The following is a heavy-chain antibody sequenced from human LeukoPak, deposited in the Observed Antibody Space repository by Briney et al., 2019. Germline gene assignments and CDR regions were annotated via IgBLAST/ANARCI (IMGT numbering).Heavy chain of an antibody. J-gene: IGHJ5*02. Sequence: ASVKVSCKASGYTFTGYYMHWVRQAPGQGLEWMGCINPNSGGTNYAQKFQGRVTMTRDTSISTAYMELSRLRSDDTAVYYCARIGVVVPAAPTGWFDPWGQGTLVTVSS. V-gene: IGHV1-2*02. D-gene: IGHD2-2*01. CDR3: ARIGVVVPAAPTGWFDP. CDR2: INPNSGGT. CDR1: GYTFTGYY.